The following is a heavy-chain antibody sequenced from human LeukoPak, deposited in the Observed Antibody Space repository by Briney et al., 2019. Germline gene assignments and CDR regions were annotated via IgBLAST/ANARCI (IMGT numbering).Heavy chain of an antibody. CDR2: IYYSGST. CDR1: GGSISSGGYY. D-gene: IGHD3-22*01. V-gene: IGHV4-31*03. J-gene: IGHJ4*02. CDR3: ARGPGYYYDSSGYHPFDY. Sequence: SETLSHTCTVSGGSISSGGYYWSWIRQHPGKGLEWIGYIYYSGSTYYNPSLKSRVTISVDTSKNQFSLKLSSVTAADTAVYYCARGPGYYYDSSGYHPFDYWGQGTLVTVSS.